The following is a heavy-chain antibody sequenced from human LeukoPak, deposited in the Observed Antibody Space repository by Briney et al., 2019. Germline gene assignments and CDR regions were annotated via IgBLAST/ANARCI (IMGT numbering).Heavy chain of an antibody. J-gene: IGHJ6*02. V-gene: IGHV3-21*01. CDR1: GVTFSSYT. CDR3: ARAQTGHDFWIVDV. D-gene: IGHD3-3*01. Sequence: PGGSLRLSCAVSGVTFSSYTMNWVRQAPGKGLEWVSSISSTSSYIYYADSVKGRFTISRDNAKNSLYLQMTSLRAEDTAMYYCARAQTGHDFWIVDVWGQGTTVTASS. CDR2: ISSTSSYI.